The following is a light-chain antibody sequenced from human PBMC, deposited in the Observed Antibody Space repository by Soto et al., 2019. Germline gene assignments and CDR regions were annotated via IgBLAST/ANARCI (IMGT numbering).Light chain of an antibody. CDR2: AAF. CDR1: QRTDSY. CDR3: QQSYSTPRA. Sequence: DIQMTQSPSSLSASVGDRVTITCRASQRTDSYLNWYQQKPGKAPKLLIYAAFRLQSGVPSRFTGSGSGADFTLTISSLQPEDFATYYCQQSYSTPRAFGPGTKVDIK. V-gene: IGKV1-39*01. J-gene: IGKJ3*01.